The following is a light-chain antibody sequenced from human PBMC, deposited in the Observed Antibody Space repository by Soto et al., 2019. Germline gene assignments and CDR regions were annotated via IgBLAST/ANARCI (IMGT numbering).Light chain of an antibody. CDR2: EGS. Sequence: QCVLTQPASVSGSAGQSITISCTGTSSDVGSYNLVSWYQQHPGKAPKLMIYEGSKRPSGVSNRFSGSKSGNTASLTISGLQAEDEADYYCCSYAGSSTSYVFGTGTKVTVL. CDR1: SSDVGSYNL. V-gene: IGLV2-23*01. CDR3: CSYAGSSTSYV. J-gene: IGLJ1*01.